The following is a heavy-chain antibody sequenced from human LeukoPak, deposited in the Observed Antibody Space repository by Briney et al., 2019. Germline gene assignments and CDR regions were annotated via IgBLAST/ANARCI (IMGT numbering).Heavy chain of an antibody. CDR3: AREPSGSYFGSWCFGDY. D-gene: IGHD3-9*01. Sequence: PGGSLRLSCAASGFTFSSYAMSWVRHAPGNGLELVSCIRSSGSYTHYPDSVKGRFTISRDNTKYPRDLDMNSLRAEDRAVYYCAREPSGSYFGSWCFGDYWGQGTLVTVSS. J-gene: IGHJ4*02. CDR2: IRSSGSYT. V-gene: IGHV3-21*05. CDR1: GFTFSSYA.